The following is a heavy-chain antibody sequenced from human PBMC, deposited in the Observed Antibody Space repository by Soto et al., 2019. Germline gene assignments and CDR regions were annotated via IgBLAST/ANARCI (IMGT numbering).Heavy chain of an antibody. Sequence: EVQVLESGGDLVQPGGSLRLSCAASGFTFSNYAMNWVRQAPGNGPEWVSGISAGRSTYYADSVKGRFTISRDNSKSTLFLQMDRLSAEDTALYYCTKGRGDTVWGKGTTVTVSS. CDR1: GFTFSNYA. CDR2: ISAGRST. D-gene: IGHD4-17*01. V-gene: IGHV3-23*01. J-gene: IGHJ6*03. CDR3: TKGRGDTV.